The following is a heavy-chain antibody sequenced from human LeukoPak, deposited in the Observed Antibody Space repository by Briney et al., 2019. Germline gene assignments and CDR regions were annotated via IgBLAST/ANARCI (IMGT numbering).Heavy chain of an antibody. CDR2: INHSGST. CDR1: GGSFSGYY. CDR3: AREGDFWSGYYTGIFDY. D-gene: IGHD3-3*01. Sequence: SETLSLTCAVYGGSFSGYYWSWIRQPPGKGLEWVGEINHSGSTNYNPSLKSRVTISVDTSKNQFSLKLSSVTAADTAVYYCAREGDFWSGYYTGIFDYWGQGTLVTVFS. J-gene: IGHJ4*02. V-gene: IGHV4-34*01.